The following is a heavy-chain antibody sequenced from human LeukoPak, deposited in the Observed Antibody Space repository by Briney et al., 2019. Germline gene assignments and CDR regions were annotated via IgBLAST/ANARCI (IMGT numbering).Heavy chain of an antibody. D-gene: IGHD5-18*01. CDR2: INQDGSEK. V-gene: IGHV3-7*01. J-gene: IGHJ4*02. CDR3: ARSLWPEDY. CDR1: GFTFRSYG. Sequence: GGSLRLSCAASGFTFRSYGMHWVRQAPGKGLEWVANINQDGSEKNYVDSVKGRFTISRDNAKTSFYLQMNSLRAEDTAMYYCARSLWPEDYWGQGTLVTVSS.